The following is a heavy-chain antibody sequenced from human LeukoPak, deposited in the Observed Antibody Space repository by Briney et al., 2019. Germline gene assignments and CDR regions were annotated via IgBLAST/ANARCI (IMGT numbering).Heavy chain of an antibody. CDR2: IRSKAYGGTT. V-gene: IGHV3-49*04. CDR1: GFTFGDYA. Sequence: GGSLRLSCTASGFTFGDYAMSWVRQAPGKGLEWVGFIRSKAYGGTTEYAASVKGRFTISRDDSKSIAYLQMNSLKTEDTAVYYRTSFKNYFDYWGQGTLVTVSS. CDR3: TSFKNYFDY. J-gene: IGHJ4*02.